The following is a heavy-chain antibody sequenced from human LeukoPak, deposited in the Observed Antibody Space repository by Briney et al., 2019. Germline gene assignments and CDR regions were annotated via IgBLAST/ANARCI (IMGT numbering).Heavy chain of an antibody. CDR3: ARDRSTTYNWFDP. D-gene: IGHD2-2*01. CDR2: ISTSGSTI. CDR1: VFTFSSYE. J-gene: IGHJ5*02. V-gene: IGHV3-48*03. Sequence: GGSLRLSCAASVFTFSSYEMNWVRQAPGKGLEWVSYISTSGSTIYYADSVKGRFTISRDNAKNTLYLQMNSLRAEDTAVYYCARDRSTTYNWFDPWGQGTLVTVSS.